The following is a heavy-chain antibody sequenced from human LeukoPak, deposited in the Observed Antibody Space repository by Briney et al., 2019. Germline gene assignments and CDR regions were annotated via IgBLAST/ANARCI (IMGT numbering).Heavy chain of an antibody. V-gene: IGHV1-58*02. J-gene: IGHJ5*02. CDR2: IVVGSGNT. CDR3: ARFRLLRYFDWSKINWFDP. Sequence: GTSVKVSCKASGFTFTSSAMQWVRQARGQRLEWIGWIVVGSGNTNYAQKFQGRVTMTRNTSISTAYMELSSLRSEDTAVYYCARFRLLRYFDWSKINWFDPWGQGTLVTVSS. CDR1: GFTFTSSA. D-gene: IGHD3-9*01.